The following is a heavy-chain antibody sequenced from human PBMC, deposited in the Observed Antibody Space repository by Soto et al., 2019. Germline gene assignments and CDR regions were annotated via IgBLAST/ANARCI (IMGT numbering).Heavy chain of an antibody. CDR3: ARLTGIQRWRLTYFDY. D-gene: IGHD5-18*01. Sequence: SETLSLTCAVSGDTISTGGYSWAWIRQPPGKALEWIGYTYHSGNPNYNPSLKSRVSVSVDMSKNQFSLKLSSVTAADTAVYYCARLTGIQRWRLTYFDYWGQGTPVTVSS. CDR1: GDTISTGGYS. J-gene: IGHJ4*02. V-gene: IGHV4-30-2*01. CDR2: TYHSGNP.